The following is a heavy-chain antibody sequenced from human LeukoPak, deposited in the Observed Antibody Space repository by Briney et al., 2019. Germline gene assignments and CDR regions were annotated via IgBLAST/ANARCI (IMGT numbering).Heavy chain of an antibody. CDR3: AKDGGLWVSAHWGDS. CDR1: GFTLSGQT. Sequence: GGSLRLSCAASGFTLSGQTMNWVRQAPGKGLEWVSYISSRSSATYYADSVKGRFTVSRDNSKNTLFLQMNSLRAEDTAVYYCAKDGGLWVSAHWGDSWGRGTLVTVSS. CDR2: ISSRSSAT. J-gene: IGHJ4*02. D-gene: IGHD7-27*01. V-gene: IGHV3-48*01.